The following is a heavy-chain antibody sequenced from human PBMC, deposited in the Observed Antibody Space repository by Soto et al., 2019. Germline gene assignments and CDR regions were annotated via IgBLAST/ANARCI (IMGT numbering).Heavy chain of an antibody. D-gene: IGHD3-10*01. CDR1: GYTFTSYD. CDR2: MNPNSGDT. Sequence: QVQLVQSGAEVKKPGASVKVSCKAAGYTFTSYDINWVRLATGQVLEWLGWMNPNSGDTGYPQKFQGRVTMTRNTSISTAYMELSSLKSEDTAVYYCARSYGSGTGGWFDPWGQGTLVTVSS. V-gene: IGHV1-8*01. J-gene: IGHJ5*02. CDR3: ARSYGSGTGGWFDP.